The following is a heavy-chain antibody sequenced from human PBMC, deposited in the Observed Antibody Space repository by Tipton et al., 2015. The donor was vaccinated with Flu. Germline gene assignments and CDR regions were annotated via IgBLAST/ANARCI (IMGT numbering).Heavy chain of an antibody. CDR2: IYHSGST. CDR1: GYSISSGYY. D-gene: IGHD3-10*02. J-gene: IGHJ4*02. Sequence: LSLTCAVSGYSISSGYYWGWVRQPPGKGLEWIGTIYHSGSTYYNPSLKSRLTMSVDTSKNQFSLKLRSVTAADTAVYYCARHTGDSVRGVIDYWGQGTLVTVSS. V-gene: IGHV4-38-2*01. CDR3: ARHTGDSVRGVIDY.